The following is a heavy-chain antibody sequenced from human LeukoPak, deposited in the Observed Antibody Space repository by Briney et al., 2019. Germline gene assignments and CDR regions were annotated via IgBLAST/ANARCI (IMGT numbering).Heavy chain of an antibody. CDR1: GFTFSTYS. J-gene: IGHJ4*02. V-gene: IGHV3-21*01. D-gene: IGHD3-10*01. CDR2: IGSSSSYI. CDR3: ERDLGSGSSGFDY. Sequence: GGSLRLSCAASGFTFSTYSMNWVRQAPGKGLEWVSCIGSSSSYIYYADSVKGRFTISRDNAENSLYLQMDSLRAEDTAVYYCERDLGSGSSGFDYWGQGTLVTVSS.